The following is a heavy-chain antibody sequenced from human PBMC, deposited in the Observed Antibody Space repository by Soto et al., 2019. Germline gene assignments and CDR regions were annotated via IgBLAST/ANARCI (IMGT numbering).Heavy chain of an antibody. Sequence: EVQLLESGGGLVQPGGSLRLSCAPSGFTFSSYAMNWVRQAPGKGLEWVAAINLSGGTRYYTDSVKGRFTISRDNAKNTLYLQMNSLRAEDTAIYYCAKGPLGAVAGTERYFDSWGQGTLVTVSS. CDR3: AKGPLGAVAGTERYFDS. V-gene: IGHV3-23*01. CDR2: INLSGGTR. J-gene: IGHJ4*02. CDR1: GFTFSSYA. D-gene: IGHD6-19*01.